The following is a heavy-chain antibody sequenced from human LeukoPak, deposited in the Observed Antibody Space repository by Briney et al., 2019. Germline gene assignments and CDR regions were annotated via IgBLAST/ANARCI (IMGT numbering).Heavy chain of an antibody. CDR2: IYYSGSA. V-gene: IGHV4-59*08. CDR1: GGSIISYY. Sequence: SETLSLTCTVSGGSIISYYWSWIRQPPGKGLEWVGYIYYSGSANYNPSLKSRVTISVDTSKNQFSLKLSSVTAADTAVYYCARQDYGFGDPPLYYGMDVWGQGTTVTVSS. CDR3: ARQDYGFGDPPLYYGMDV. J-gene: IGHJ6*02. D-gene: IGHD3-10*01.